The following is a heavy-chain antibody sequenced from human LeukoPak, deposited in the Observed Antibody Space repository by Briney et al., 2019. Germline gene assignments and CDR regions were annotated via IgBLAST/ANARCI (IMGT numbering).Heavy chain of an antibody. V-gene: IGHV1-24*01. CDR2: FDPEDGET. D-gene: IGHD3-22*01. CDR3: ARDPITMIVVVITGVIDY. CDR1: GYTLTELS. Sequence: GASVKVSCKVSGYTLTELSMHWVRQAPGKGLEWMGGFDPEDGETIYAQKFQGRVTMTRNTSISTAYMELSSLRSEDTAVYYCARDPITMIVVVITGVIDYWGQGTLVTVSS. J-gene: IGHJ4*02.